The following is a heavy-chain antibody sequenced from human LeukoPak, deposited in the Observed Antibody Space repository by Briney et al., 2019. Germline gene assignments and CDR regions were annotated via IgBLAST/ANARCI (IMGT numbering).Heavy chain of an antibody. V-gene: IGHV4-34*01. J-gene: IGHJ4*02. CDR2: INHSRST. D-gene: IGHD3-22*01. CDR1: GGSISSYY. Sequence: SETLSLTCTVSGGSISSYYWSWIRQPPGKGLEWIGEINHSRSTNYNPSLKSRVTISVDTSKNQFSLKLSSVTAADTAVYYCARGRTRNRYYYDSSGYYYGDPFDYWGQGTLVTVSS. CDR3: ARGRTRNRYYYDSSGYYYGDPFDY.